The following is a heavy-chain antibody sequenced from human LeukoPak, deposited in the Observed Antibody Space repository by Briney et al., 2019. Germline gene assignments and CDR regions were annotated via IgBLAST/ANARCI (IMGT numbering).Heavy chain of an antibody. Sequence: SETLSLTCTVSGGSISSYYWSWIRQPPGRGLEWIGYIYYSGSTYYNPSLKSRVTISVDTSKNQFSLKLSSVTAADTAVYYCARGKIAAAALFDYWGQGTLVTVSS. V-gene: IGHV4-59*01. CDR2: IYYSGST. D-gene: IGHD6-13*01. CDR3: ARGKIAAAALFDY. J-gene: IGHJ4*02. CDR1: GGSISSYY.